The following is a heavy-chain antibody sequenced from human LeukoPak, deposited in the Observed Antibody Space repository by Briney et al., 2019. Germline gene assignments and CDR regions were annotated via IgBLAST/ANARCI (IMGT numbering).Heavy chain of an antibody. CDR3: ARGYGGDYAEGDAFDI. CDR2: INPNSGGT. J-gene: IGHJ3*02. V-gene: IGHV1-2*02. Sequence: AASVKVSCKASGYTFTGYYMHWVRQAPGQGLEWMVWINPNSGGTNYAQKFQGRVTMPRDKSISTAYMELSRLRSDDTAVYYCARGYGGDYAEGDAFDIWGQGTMVTVSS. D-gene: IGHD4-17*01. CDR1: GYTFTGYY.